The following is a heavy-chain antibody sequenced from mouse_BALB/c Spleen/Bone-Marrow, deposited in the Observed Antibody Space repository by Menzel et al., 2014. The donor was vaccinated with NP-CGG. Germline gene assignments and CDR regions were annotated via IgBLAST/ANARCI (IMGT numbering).Heavy chain of an antibody. J-gene: IGHJ2*01. CDR3: ARADRYDAFFDY. V-gene: IGHV1S34*01. D-gene: IGHD2-14*01. CDR2: ISCYNGAT. Sequence: LVKTGASVKISCKASGYSFTGYYMHWVKQSHGKSLEWIGYISCYNGATRYNQKFKGKATFAVDTSSSTAYMQFNSLTSEDSAVYYCARADRYDAFFDYWGQGTTLTVSS. CDR1: GYSFTGYY.